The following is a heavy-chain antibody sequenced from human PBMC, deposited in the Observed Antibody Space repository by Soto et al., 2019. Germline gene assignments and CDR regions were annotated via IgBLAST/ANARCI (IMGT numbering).Heavy chain of an antibody. Sequence: TSETLSLTCTVSGGSISSYYWSWIRQPPGKGLEWIGYIYYSGSTNYNPSLKSRVTISVDTSKNQFSRKLSSVTAADTAVYYCARVSVPAAMDYWGQGTLVTVSS. D-gene: IGHD2-2*01. CDR1: GGSISSYY. V-gene: IGHV4-59*01. CDR2: IYYSGST. J-gene: IGHJ4*02. CDR3: ARVSVPAAMDY.